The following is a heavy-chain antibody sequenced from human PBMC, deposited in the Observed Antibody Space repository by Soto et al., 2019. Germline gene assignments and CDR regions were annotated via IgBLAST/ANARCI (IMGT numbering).Heavy chain of an antibody. CDR3: ARLAFWWFDP. Sequence: NPSETLSLSCTVSGGSISSYYWSWIRQPPGKGLEWIGYIYYSGSTNYNPSLKSRVTISVDTSKNQFSLKLSSVTAADTAVYYCARLAFWWFDPWGQGTLVTVSS. CDR2: IYYSGST. CDR1: GGSISSYY. J-gene: IGHJ5*02. V-gene: IGHV4-59*08. D-gene: IGHD3-3*02.